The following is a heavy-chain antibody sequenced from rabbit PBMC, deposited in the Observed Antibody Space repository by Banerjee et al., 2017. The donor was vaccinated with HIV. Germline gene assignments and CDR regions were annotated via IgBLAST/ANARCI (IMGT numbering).Heavy chain of an antibody. Sequence: QDQLEESGGDLVKPEGSLTLTCTASGFTFSSSYYMSWVRQAPGKGLEWIGRMHTSSGSTWYANWAKGRFTISKTSWTTVTLQMTSLTAADTATYFCARDLAAVTGWNFGLWGPGTLVTVS. CDR3: ARDLAAVTGWNFGL. J-gene: IGHJ4*01. D-gene: IGHD7-1*01. CDR1: GFTFSSSYY. V-gene: IGHV1S45*01. CDR2: MHTSSGST.